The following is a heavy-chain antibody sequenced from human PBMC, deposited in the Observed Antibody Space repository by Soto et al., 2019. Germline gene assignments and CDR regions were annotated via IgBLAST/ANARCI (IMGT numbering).Heavy chain of an antibody. D-gene: IGHD3-3*01. CDR3: AKDRDFWSGNYGVGPYNWFDH. J-gene: IGHJ5*02. CDR1: GFSFSSYA. V-gene: IGHV3-30*18. CDR2: ISYDGSNR. Sequence: QVQLVESGGGVVQPGRSLRLSCAASGFSFSSYAMHWVRQAPSKGLEWVAVISYDGSNRYYVDSVKGRVNISRDNSKNTLFLEMDSLKEEDTARYYCAKDRDFWSGNYGVGPYNWFDHWGQGTLVTVSS.